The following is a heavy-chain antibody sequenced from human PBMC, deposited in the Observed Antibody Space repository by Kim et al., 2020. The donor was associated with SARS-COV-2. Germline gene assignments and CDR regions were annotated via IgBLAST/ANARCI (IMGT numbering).Heavy chain of an antibody. CDR1: GFTVSRNY. J-gene: IGHJ3*01. CDR2: IYSGGST. CDR3: ARVVRNFYDSSGYTWDGFDV. Sequence: GGSLRLSCAASGFTVSRNYMTWVRQAPGKGLEWVSVIYSGGSTYYADSVKGRFTISRDNSKNTVYLQVNSLRAEDTAVYYCARVVRNFYDSSGYTWDGFDVWGQGTMVTVSS. V-gene: IGHV3-53*01. D-gene: IGHD3-22*01.